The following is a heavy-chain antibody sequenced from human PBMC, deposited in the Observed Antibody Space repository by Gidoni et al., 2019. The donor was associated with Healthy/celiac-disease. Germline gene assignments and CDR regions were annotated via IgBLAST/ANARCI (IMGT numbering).Heavy chain of an antibody. CDR1: GFTFRSYW. V-gene: IGHV3-74*01. Sequence: GGGLVQPGGSLRLSCAASGFTFRSYWMHWVRQAPGKGLVWVSRINSDGSSTSYADSVKGRFTISRDNAKNTLYLQMNSLRAEDTAVYYCARGPRAIAARLVAFDIWGQGTMVTVSS. CDR3: ARGPRAIAARLVAFDI. D-gene: IGHD6-6*01. J-gene: IGHJ3*02. CDR2: INSDGSST.